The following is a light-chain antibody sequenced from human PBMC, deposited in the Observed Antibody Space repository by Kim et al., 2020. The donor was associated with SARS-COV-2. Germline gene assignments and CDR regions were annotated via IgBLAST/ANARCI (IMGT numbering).Light chain of an antibody. CDR2: QDT. CDR1: KLGDKY. J-gene: IGLJ2*01. Sequence: SYELTQPPSVSVSPGQTASITCSGDKLGDKYACWYQQKPGQSPVLVIYQDTKRPSGIPERFSGSNSGNTATLTISGTQAMDEADYYCQAWDSSTLVVFVG. CDR3: QAWDSSTLVV. V-gene: IGLV3-1*01.